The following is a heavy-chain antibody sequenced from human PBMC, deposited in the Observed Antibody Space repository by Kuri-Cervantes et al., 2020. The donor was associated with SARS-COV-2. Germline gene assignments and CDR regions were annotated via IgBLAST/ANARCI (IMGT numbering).Heavy chain of an antibody. CDR2: ISYSGST. Sequence: SETLPLTCTVSGGSISASTYYWGWIRQPPGKGLEWIGGISYSGSTYYNPSLKSRVTISVDTSRNQFSLELSSVTAADTAVYYCARLIYYDNSGYYPSWFDPWGQGILVTVSS. CDR3: ARLIYYDNSGYYPSWFDP. D-gene: IGHD3-22*01. CDR1: GGSISASTYY. V-gene: IGHV4-39*01. J-gene: IGHJ5*02.